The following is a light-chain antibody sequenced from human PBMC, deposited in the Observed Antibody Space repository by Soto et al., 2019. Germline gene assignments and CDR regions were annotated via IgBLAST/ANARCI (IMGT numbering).Light chain of an antibody. J-gene: IGKJ1*01. V-gene: IGKV3-15*01. CDR3: QQYNNWPPDRT. CDR2: GAS. Sequence: EIVMTQSPATLSVSPGDRAALSCRASQSVGSNLAWYQQKPGQAPRLLIYGASTRATGIPATFSGSGSGTAFTLTITSLQSDAVAIYFCQQYNNWPPDRTFGQGTKVEIK. CDR1: QSVGSN.